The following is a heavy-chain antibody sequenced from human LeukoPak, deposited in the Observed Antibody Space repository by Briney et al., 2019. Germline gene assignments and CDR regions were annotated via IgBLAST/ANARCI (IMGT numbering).Heavy chain of an antibody. D-gene: IGHD4-17*01. CDR1: GFTFSSYA. Sequence: TGGSLRLSCAASGFTFSSYAMHWVRQAPGKGLEWVAALWYDGSHEYYADSVKGRFTISRDNFKNTLFVEMNGLRAGDTAIYYCAKDAGDFGDSYFDHWGQGTPVTVSS. V-gene: IGHV3-33*06. CDR3: AKDAGDFGDSYFDH. J-gene: IGHJ4*02. CDR2: LWYDGSHE.